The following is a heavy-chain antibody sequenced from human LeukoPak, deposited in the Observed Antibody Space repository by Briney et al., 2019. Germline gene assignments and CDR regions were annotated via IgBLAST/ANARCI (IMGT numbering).Heavy chain of an antibody. V-gene: IGHV3-21*01. Sequence: GGSLRLSCAASGFTFSSYSMNWVRQAPGKGLEWVSSISSSSSYIYYADSVKGRFTISRDNAKNSLYLQMNSLRAEDTAVYYCARGSGYSYGLRAYNWFDPWGQGTLVTVSS. CDR3: ARGSGYSYGLRAYNWFDP. J-gene: IGHJ5*02. CDR1: GFTFSSYS. CDR2: ISSSSSYI. D-gene: IGHD5-18*01.